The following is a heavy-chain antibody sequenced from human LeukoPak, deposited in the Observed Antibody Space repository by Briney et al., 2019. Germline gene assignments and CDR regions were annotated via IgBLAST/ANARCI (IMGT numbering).Heavy chain of an antibody. J-gene: IGHJ4*02. CDR2: IYYSGST. CDR3: AREDPGVTMVRGGSFDY. Sequence: SSQTLSLTCTVSGGFISSGGYYWSWIRQHPGKGLEWIGSIYYSGSTYYNPSLKSRLTISVDTSKNPFSLKLSSVTAADTAVYYCAREDPGVTMVRGGSFDYWGQGTLVTVSS. V-gene: IGHV4-31*03. CDR1: GGFISSGGYY. D-gene: IGHD3-10*01.